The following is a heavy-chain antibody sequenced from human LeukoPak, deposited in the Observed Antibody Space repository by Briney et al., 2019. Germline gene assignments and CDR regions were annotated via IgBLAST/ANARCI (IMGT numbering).Heavy chain of an antibody. Sequence: PGRSLRLSCAASGFTFSSYAMHWVRQAPGKGLEWVAVISYDGSNKYYADSVKGRFTISRDNAKNSLFLQMNSLRAEDTAVYYCARWGSSGYDDFWGQGTLVTVSS. CDR2: ISYDGSNK. V-gene: IGHV3-30-3*01. J-gene: IGHJ4*02. CDR1: GFTFSSYA. D-gene: IGHD3-22*01. CDR3: ARWGSSGYDDF.